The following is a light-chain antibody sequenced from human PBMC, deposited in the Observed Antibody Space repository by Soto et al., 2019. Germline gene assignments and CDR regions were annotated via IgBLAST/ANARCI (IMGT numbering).Light chain of an antibody. J-gene: IGKJ2*02. V-gene: IGKV3-20*01. CDR3: QQYGSSPCT. Sequence: EIVLTQSPGTLSLSPGERATLSCRASQSVSSSYLDWYRQKPGQAPRLLIYGASSRATGIPDRVSGSVSGTDFTLTISRLEPEDFAVYYCQQYGSSPCTFGQGNKRQIK. CDR2: GAS. CDR1: QSVSSSY.